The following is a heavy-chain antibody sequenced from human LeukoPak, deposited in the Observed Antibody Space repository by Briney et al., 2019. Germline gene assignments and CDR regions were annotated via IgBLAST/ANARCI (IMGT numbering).Heavy chain of an antibody. CDR1: VGSIRSSGYY. D-gene: IGHD4-23*01. CDR2: IYYSGST. J-gene: IGHJ4*02. CDR3: ARDKYGGFDY. Sequence: SETLSLTCTVSVGSIRSSGYYWGWIRQPPGKGLEWIGSIYYSGSTYYNPSLKSRVTISVDTSKNQFSLELSSVTAADTAVYYCARDKYGGFDYWGQGTLVTVSS. V-gene: IGHV4-39*07.